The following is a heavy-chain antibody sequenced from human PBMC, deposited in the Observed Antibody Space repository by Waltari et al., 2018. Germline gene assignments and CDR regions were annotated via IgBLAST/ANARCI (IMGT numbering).Heavy chain of an antibody. Sequence: QVQLVQSGAEVKKPGASVKVSCKASGYTFTGYYMHWVRQARGQGLEWMVWINPNSGGTNYAQKFQGRVTMTRDTSISTAYMELSRLRSDDTAVYYCARGGNNWNGDYYYMDVWGKGTTVTISS. CDR2: INPNSGGT. D-gene: IGHD1-1*01. CDR1: GYTFTGYY. J-gene: IGHJ6*03. CDR3: ARGGNNWNGDYYYMDV. V-gene: IGHV1-2*02.